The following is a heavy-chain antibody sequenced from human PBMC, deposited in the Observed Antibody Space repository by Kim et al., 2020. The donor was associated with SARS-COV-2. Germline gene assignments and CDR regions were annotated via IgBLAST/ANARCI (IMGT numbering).Heavy chain of an antibody. CDR3: AKSFSGSYFGFAY. J-gene: IGHJ4*02. CDR2: ISCGGSDK. V-gene: IGHV3-30*18. Sequence: GGSLRLSCAASGFTFSTYGMHWVRQAPGKGLEWVAVISCGGSDKYYADSVKGRFTISRDNSKNTLYLQMNSLRIEDTAVYYCAKSFSGSYFGFAYWGQGTLVTVSS. D-gene: IGHD1-26*01. CDR1: GFTFSTYG.